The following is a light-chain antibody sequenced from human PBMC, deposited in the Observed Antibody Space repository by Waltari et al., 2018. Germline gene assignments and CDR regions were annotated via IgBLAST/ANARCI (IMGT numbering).Light chain of an antibody. CDR2: DVI. CDR3: SSYITTTTLEL. CDR1: SSDVGTYHY. J-gene: IGLJ3*02. Sequence: QSALTQPASVSGSPGQSITISCTGTSSDVGTYHYVSWYQQHPGKAPKLLIYDVIYRPSCVSYRCSGSKSGTTASLTISGLQAEDEADYYCSSYITTTTLELFGGGTSLTVL. V-gene: IGLV2-14*03.